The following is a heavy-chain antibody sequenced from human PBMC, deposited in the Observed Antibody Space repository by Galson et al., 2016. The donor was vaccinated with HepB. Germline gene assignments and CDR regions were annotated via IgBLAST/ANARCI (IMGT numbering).Heavy chain of an antibody. D-gene: IGHD2-2*01. CDR3: ARAMGQYQLLPFAMNV. CDR2: ISSSSDYI. V-gene: IGHV3-21*01. Sequence: SLRLSCAASAFTVSRYSMSWVRQAPGKGLEWLSSISSSSDYIHYADSVKGRFTISRDNAKNSLYLHLSSLRVDDTAVYYCARAMGQYQLLPFAMNVWGQGTMVAVSS. J-gene: IGHJ6*02. CDR1: AFTVSRYS.